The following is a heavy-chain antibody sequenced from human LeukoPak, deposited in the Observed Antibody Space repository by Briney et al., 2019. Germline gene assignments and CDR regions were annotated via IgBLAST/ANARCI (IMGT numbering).Heavy chain of an antibody. CDR2: INPSGGST. J-gene: IGHJ4*02. Sequence: ASVKVSCKASGYTFTSYYMHWVRQAPGQGLEWMGIINPSGGSTNYAQKFQGRVTMTRDTSISTAYMEVTRLRSDDTAVYYCARGSFYASGNYLVDYWGQGTLITVSS. D-gene: IGHD2/OR15-2a*01. CDR1: GYTFTSYY. CDR3: ARGSFYASGNYLVDY. V-gene: IGHV1-46*01.